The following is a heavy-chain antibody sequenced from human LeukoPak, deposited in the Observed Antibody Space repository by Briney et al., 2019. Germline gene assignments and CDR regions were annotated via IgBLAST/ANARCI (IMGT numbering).Heavy chain of an antibody. J-gene: IGHJ4*02. CDR2: IIPILGIA. CDR1: GGTFSSYA. CDR3: ARDGPPPSVDPGGY. Sequence: SVKVSCKASGGTFSSYAISWVRQAPGQGLEWMGRIIPILGIANYAQKFQGRVTITADKSTSTAYMELSSLRSEDTAVYYCARDGPPPSVDPGGYGGKGTRVPVPS. V-gene: IGHV1-69*04.